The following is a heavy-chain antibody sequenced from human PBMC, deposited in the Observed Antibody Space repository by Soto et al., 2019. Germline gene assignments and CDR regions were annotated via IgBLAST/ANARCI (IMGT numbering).Heavy chain of an antibody. V-gene: IGHV4-34*01. CDR2: INHSGST. CDR3: ARGQITGTTGFDY. J-gene: IGHJ4*02. CDR1: GGSFSGYY. Sequence: SETLSLTCAVYGGSFSGYYWSWIRQPPGKGLEWIGEINHSGSTNYNPSLKSRVTISVDKSKNQFSLKLSSVTAADTAVYYCARGQITGTTGFDYWGQGTLVTVSS. D-gene: IGHD1-7*01.